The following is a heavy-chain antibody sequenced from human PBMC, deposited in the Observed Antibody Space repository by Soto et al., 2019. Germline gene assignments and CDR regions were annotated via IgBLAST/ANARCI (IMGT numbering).Heavy chain of an antibody. Sequence: EVQLVESGGGLIQPGGSLRLSCAASGFTVSSNYMSWVRQAPGKGLEWGSVIYSGGSTYYADSVKGRFTISRDNSKNTLYLQMNSLRAEDTAVYYCARGPGRIDGLWAFDIWGQGIMVTVSS. CDR1: GFTVSSNY. D-gene: IGHD2-21*01. V-gene: IGHV3-53*01. J-gene: IGHJ3*02. CDR3: ARGPGRIDGLWAFDI. CDR2: IYSGGST.